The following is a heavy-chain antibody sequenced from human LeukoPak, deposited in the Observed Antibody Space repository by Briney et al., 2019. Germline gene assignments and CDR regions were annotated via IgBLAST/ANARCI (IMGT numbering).Heavy chain of an antibody. V-gene: IGHV4-4*07. Sequence: SETLSLTCTVSGGSISSYYWSWLRQPAGKGLEWIGRIYTSGSTNYNPSLKSRVTMSVDTSKNQFSLKLSSVTAADTAVYYCARTPEKGYYYYMDVWGKGTTVTVSS. CDR3: ARTPEKGYYYYMDV. CDR1: GGSISSYY. J-gene: IGHJ6*03. CDR2: IYTSGST.